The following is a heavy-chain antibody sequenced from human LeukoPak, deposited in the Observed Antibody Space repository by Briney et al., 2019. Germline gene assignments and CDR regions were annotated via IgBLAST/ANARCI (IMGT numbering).Heavy chain of an antibody. CDR1: GFTFSSYS. V-gene: IGHV3-21*01. CDR3: ARGYSGYESGLDY. J-gene: IGHJ4*02. CDR2: ISSSSSYI. Sequence: GGSLRLSCAASGFTFSSYSMNWVRQAPGKGLEWVSSISSSSSYIYYADSVKGRFTISRDNAKNSLYLQMNSLRAEDTAVYYCARGYSGYESGLDYWGQGTLVTVSS. D-gene: IGHD5-12*01.